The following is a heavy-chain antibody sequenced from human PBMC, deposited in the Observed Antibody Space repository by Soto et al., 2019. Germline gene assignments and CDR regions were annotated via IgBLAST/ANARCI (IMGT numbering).Heavy chain of an antibody. V-gene: IGHV3-7*03. D-gene: IGHD6-13*01. J-gene: IGHJ4*02. CDR3: ARAHRTAYSSSWYSR. CDR1: GFTFSSYW. Sequence: SVGSLRLSCAASGFTFSSYWMSWVRQAPGKGLEWVANIKQDGSEKYYVDSVKGRFTISRDNAKNSLYLQMNSLRAEDTAVYYCARAHRTAYSSSWYSRWGQGTLVTVS. CDR2: IKQDGSEK.